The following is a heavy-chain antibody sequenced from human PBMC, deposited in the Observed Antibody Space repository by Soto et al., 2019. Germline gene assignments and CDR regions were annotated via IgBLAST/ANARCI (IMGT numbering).Heavy chain of an antibody. CDR2: VYSGGDT. J-gene: IGHJ3*01. V-gene: IGHV3-66*01. CDR3: ARRGYCAGGTCYGIYALDV. CDR1: GFIININY. D-gene: IGHD2-15*01. Sequence: EVQLVESGGGLVQPGGSLRLSCAASGFIININYMSWVRQAPGKGLEWVSLVYSGGDTFYADSVKGRFTVSRDSSKNTLDLQMDSLRVEDTAVYYCARRGYCAGGTCYGIYALDVWGQGAMVTVSS.